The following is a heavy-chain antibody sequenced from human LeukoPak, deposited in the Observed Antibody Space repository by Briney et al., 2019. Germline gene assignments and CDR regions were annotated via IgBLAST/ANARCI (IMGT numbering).Heavy chain of an antibody. J-gene: IGHJ5*02. D-gene: IGHD5-12*01. CDR1: GFTFSSYS. V-gene: IGHV3-21*01. CDR2: ISSSSSYI. CDR3: ARASGYSGYDTPHLVGFDP. Sequence: GGSLRLSCAASGFTFSSYSMNWVRQAPGKGLEWVSSISSSSSYIYYADSVKGRFTISRDNAKNSLYLQMNSLRAEDTAVYYCARASGYSGYDTPHLVGFDPWGQGTLVTVSS.